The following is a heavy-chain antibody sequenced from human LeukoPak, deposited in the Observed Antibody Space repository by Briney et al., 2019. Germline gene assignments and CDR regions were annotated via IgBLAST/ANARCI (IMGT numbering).Heavy chain of an antibody. D-gene: IGHD6-6*01. J-gene: IGHJ4*02. CDR2: ISYDGSNK. Sequence: GRSLRLSCAASGFTFSSYAMHWVRQAPGKGLEWVAVISYDGSNKYYADSVKGRFTISRDNAKKSLYLQMNSLRAEDTAVYYCARDWRSSGTFDYWGQGTLVTVSS. CDR1: GFTFSSYA. CDR3: ARDWRSSGTFDY. V-gene: IGHV3-30-3*01.